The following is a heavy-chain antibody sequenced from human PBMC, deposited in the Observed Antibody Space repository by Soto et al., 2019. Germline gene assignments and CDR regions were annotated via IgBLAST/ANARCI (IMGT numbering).Heavy chain of an antibody. CDR2: ISGSGGST. D-gene: IGHD3-22*01. CDR3: AKDLRGRLSGYRRGMFVPRPFDY. J-gene: IGHJ4*02. Sequence: EVQLLESGGGLVQPGGSLRLSCATSGFTFSTFALSWVRQVPGRALEWVSTISGSGGSTYYADSVKGRFTISRDNSKNTLFLQMNSLRAEDTAVYYCAKDLRGRLSGYRRGMFVPRPFDYWGQGPLVTVSS. V-gene: IGHV3-23*01. CDR1: GFTFSTFA.